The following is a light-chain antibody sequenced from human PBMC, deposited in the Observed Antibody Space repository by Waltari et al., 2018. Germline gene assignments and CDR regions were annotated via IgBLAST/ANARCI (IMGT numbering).Light chain of an antibody. Sequence: EIVLTQSLDFQSVTPKEKVTITCRASQSIGSNLHWYQQKLDQSPKLLIKYASQSFSGVPSRFSGSGSGTDFTLTINSLEAEDAATYYCHQSRSLPYTFGQGTKLEIK. J-gene: IGKJ2*01. CDR1: QSIGSN. CDR2: YAS. V-gene: IGKV6-21*01. CDR3: HQSRSLPYT.